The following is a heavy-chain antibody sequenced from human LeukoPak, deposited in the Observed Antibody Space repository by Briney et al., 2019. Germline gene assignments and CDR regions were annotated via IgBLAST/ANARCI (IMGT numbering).Heavy chain of an antibody. V-gene: IGHV4-39*01. CDR1: GXSISSSSYY. CDR3: ARRPRDCSGGSCYSFDY. CDR2: IYYSGST. Sequence: PSETLSLTCTVSGXSISSSSYYWGWIRQPPGKGLEWIGSIYYSGSTYYNPSLKSRVTISVDTSKHQFSLKLSSVTAADTAVYYCARRPRDCSGGSCYSFDYWGQGTLVTVSS. D-gene: IGHD2-15*01. J-gene: IGHJ4*02.